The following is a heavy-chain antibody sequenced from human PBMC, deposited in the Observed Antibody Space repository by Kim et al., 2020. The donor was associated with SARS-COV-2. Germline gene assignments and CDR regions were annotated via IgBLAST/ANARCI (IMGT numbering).Heavy chain of an antibody. CDR2: IDPSDSYT. CDR1: GYSFTSYW. CDR3: AVLDENVPTEKYGMDV. Sequence: GESLKISCKGSGYSFTSYWISWVRQMPGKGLEWMGRIDPSDSYTNYSPSFQGHVTISADKSISTAYLQWSSLKASDTAMYYCAVLDENVPTEKYGMDVWGQGTTVTVSS. J-gene: IGHJ6*02. V-gene: IGHV5-10-1*01. D-gene: IGHD1-1*01.